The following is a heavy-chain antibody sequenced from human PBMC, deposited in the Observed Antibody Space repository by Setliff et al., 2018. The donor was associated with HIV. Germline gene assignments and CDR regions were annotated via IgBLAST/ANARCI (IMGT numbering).Heavy chain of an antibody. CDR1: GFTFSSYT. Sequence: GGSLRLSCAASGFTFSSYTINWVRQAPGEGLEWVSSISSSGGYIYYADSVKGRFTIFRDNAKSTLYLQMNSLRVEDTAVYYCLRAAESEWGQGTLVTVSS. J-gene: IGHJ4*02. V-gene: IGHV3-21*01. D-gene: IGHD3-10*01. CDR2: ISSSGGYI. CDR3: LRAAESE.